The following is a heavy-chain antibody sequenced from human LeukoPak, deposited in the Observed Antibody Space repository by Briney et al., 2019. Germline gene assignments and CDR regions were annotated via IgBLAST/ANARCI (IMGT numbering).Heavy chain of an antibody. CDR2: IYHSGST. V-gene: IGHV4-34*01. Sequence: SETLSLTCAVYGGSFSGYFWSWIRQPPGKGLEWVGEIYHSGSTNYNPSIKSRVTISVHTSKNHSSLKLSSVTAADTAVYYCARGRDVVVPAAIGLDYWGQGTLVTVSS. CDR1: GGSFSGYF. D-gene: IGHD2-2*01. J-gene: IGHJ4*02. CDR3: ARGRDVVVPAAIGLDY.